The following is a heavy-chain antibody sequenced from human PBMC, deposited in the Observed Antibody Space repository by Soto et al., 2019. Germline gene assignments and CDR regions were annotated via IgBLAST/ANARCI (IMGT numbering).Heavy chain of an antibody. CDR2: MLHSGNT. V-gene: IGHV4-4*02. Sequence: SETLSLTCAVSGDSVISNWWWGWVRQSPGKGVEWIADMLHSGNTNYSPSLRSRVTISADTSKNHFSLRLSSVTAADTAVYYCARHPYGLVGYFDSWGQGALVTVSS. D-gene: IGHD4-17*01. CDR3: ARHPYGLVGYFDS. CDR1: GDSVISNWW. J-gene: IGHJ4*02.